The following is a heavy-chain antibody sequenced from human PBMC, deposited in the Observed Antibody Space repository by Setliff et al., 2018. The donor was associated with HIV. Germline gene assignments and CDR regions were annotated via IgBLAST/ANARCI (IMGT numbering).Heavy chain of an antibody. CDR1: GFSFDDYG. V-gene: IGHV3-20*04. CDR3: AKDQTAMGGNWFDP. D-gene: IGHD6-19*01. J-gene: IGHJ5*02. CDR2: INWNGGST. Sequence: GGSLRLSCAASGFSFDDYGMSWVRQAPGKGLEWVAGINWNGGSTGYADSVKGRFTISRDNAKNSLYLQMNSLRAEDTALYYCAKDQTAMGGNWFDPWGQGTLVTVSS.